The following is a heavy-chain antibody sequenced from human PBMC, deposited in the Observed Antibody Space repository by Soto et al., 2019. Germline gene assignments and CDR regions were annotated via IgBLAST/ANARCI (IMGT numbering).Heavy chain of an antibody. Sequence: SDTLSLTCTVSGGSITNYYRSWIRQPAGKGLEWIGRMYTKERTNYNLSFKGRVTMSVDTSKNQFSLKLNAVTAADTAVYYCARDDYKDGGNNWFDPWGQGTLVTVSS. CDR2: MYTKERT. D-gene: IGHD3-16*01. V-gene: IGHV4-4*07. CDR3: ARDDYKDGGNNWFDP. CDR1: GGSITNYY. J-gene: IGHJ5*02.